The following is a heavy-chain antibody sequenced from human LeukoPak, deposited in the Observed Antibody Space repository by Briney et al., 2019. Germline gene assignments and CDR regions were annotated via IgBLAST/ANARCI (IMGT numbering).Heavy chain of an antibody. V-gene: IGHV1-2*02. CDR2: INPNSGGT. Sequence: GASVKVSCKASGYTFTGYYMHWVRQAPGQGLEWMGWINPNSGGTNYAQKFQGRVTMTRDTSTSTVYMELSSLRSEDTAVYYCARDYYDSSLPLDYWGQGTLVTVSS. CDR3: ARDYYDSSLPLDY. J-gene: IGHJ4*02. CDR1: GYTFTGYY. D-gene: IGHD3-22*01.